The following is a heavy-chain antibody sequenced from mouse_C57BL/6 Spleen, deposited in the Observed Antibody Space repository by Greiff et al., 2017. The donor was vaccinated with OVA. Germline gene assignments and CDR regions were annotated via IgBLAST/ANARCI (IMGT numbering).Heavy chain of an antibody. D-gene: IGHD1-1*01. CDR1: GYTFTSYW. CDR3: AITTVVAYYFDY. CDR2: INPSNGGT. J-gene: IGHJ2*01. Sequence: QVQLQQPGTELVKPGASVKLSCKASGYTFTSYWMHWVKQRPGQGLEWIGNINPSNGGTNYNEKFKSKATLTVDKSSSTAYMQLNSLTSEDSAVYYCAITTVVAYYFDYWGQGTTLTVSS. V-gene: IGHV1-53*01.